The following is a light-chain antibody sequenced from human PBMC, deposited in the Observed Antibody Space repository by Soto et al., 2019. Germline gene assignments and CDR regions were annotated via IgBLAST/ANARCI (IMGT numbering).Light chain of an antibody. CDR3: QQLDSSVT. V-gene: IGKV3-20*01. CDR1: QSVSSTF. J-gene: IGKJ1*01. CDR2: GAS. Sequence: EFVLTKYPGSLSLTPGERATLSCRASQSVSSTFFAWYQQRPGQAPRLLMYGASSRATGIPERFSGSGSGTDFTLTISRLEPEDFAVYYCQQLDSSVTFGQGTKVEIK.